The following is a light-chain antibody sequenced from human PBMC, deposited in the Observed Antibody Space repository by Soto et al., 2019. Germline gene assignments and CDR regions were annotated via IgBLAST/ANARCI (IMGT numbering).Light chain of an antibody. CDR3: SSYAGSNNRI. CDR1: SSDVGGHDY. Sequence: SALTQPPSASWSPGQSVTISCTGTSSDVGGHDYVSWYQQHPGKVPKLIIYEVNKRPSGVPDRFSGSKSGNTASLTVSGLQADDEADYYCSSYAGSNNRIFGGGTKLTVL. CDR2: EVN. V-gene: IGLV2-8*01. J-gene: IGLJ2*01.